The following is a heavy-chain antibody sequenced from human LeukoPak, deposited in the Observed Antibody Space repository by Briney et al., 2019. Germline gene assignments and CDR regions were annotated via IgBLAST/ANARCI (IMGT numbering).Heavy chain of an antibody. V-gene: IGHV4-34*01. D-gene: IGHD1-1*01. CDR1: GGSFSGYY. J-gene: IGHJ4*02. CDR3: ARGQLIPTPLDY. Sequence: KPSETLSLTCAVYGGSFSGYYWSWIRQPPGKGLEWIGEINHSGSTNYNPSLKSRVTISVDTSKNQFSLKLSSVTAADTAGYYCARGQLIPTPLDYWGQGTLVTVSS. CDR2: INHSGST.